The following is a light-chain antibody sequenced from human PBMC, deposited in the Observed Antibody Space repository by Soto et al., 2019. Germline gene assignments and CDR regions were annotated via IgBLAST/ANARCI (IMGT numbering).Light chain of an antibody. Sequence: QSVLTQPPSVSAAPGQKVTISCSGSSSNIGNNYVSWYQQLPGTAPKLLIYENNKRPSGIPDRFSGSKSGTSATLGITGLQTGDEADYYCGTWDSSLSAVSGVFGGGTKLTVL. J-gene: IGLJ3*02. CDR3: GTWDSSLSAVSGV. V-gene: IGLV1-51*02. CDR1: SSNIGNNY. CDR2: ENN.